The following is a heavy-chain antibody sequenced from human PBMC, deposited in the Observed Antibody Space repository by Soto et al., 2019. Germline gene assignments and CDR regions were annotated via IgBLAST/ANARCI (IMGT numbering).Heavy chain of an antibody. CDR1: GFTFSSYA. J-gene: IGHJ4*02. Sequence: GGSLRLSCAASGFTFSSYAMSWVRQAPGKGLEWVSAISGSGGSTYYADSVKGRFTISRDNSKNTLYLQMNSLRAEDTAVYYCAKDRGITMIVVVIAPFDYWRQRTLVTVSS. CDR2: ISGSGGST. CDR3: AKDRGITMIVVVIAPFDY. V-gene: IGHV3-23*01. D-gene: IGHD3-22*01.